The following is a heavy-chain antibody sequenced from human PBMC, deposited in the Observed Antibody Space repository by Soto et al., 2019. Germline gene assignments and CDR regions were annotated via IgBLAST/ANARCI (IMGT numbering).Heavy chain of an antibody. CDR2: IYPGDSDT. D-gene: IGHD6-13*01. V-gene: IGHV5-51*01. CDR1: GYSFISSW. CDR3: ARMMAASGTAFDY. Sequence: RGESLKISCHASGYSFISSWIGWVRQMPGKGLEWMGIIYPGDSDTRYSPSFQGQVTISADKSTSTAYLQWSSLKASDTATYYCARMMAASGTAFDYWGQGAPVTVYS. J-gene: IGHJ4*02.